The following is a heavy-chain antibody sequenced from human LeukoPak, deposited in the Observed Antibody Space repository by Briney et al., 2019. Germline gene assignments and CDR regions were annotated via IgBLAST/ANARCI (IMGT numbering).Heavy chain of an antibody. J-gene: IGHJ4*02. V-gene: IGHV4-59*01. Sequence: PSETLSLTCTVSGGSISSYYWSWIRQPPGKGLVWIGYIYYSGSTNYNPSLKSRVTISVDTSKNQFSLKLSSVTAADTAVYYCARGGTYCSGGSCSLVFDYWGQGTLVTVSS. CDR2: IYYSGST. CDR3: ARGGTYCSGGSCSLVFDY. CDR1: GGSISSYY. D-gene: IGHD2-15*01.